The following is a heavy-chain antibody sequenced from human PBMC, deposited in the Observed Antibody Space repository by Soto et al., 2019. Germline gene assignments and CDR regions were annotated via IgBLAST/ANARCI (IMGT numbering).Heavy chain of an antibody. J-gene: IGHJ4*02. V-gene: IGHV3-74*01. Sequence: GGSLRLSCAASGFTFSSYWMHWVRQAPGKGLVWVSRINSDGSSTSYADSVKGRFTISRDNSKNTAYLQMSSLRPEDTAVYYCVKGEYYYDGSAYYPFDYWGQGRMVTVSS. D-gene: IGHD3-22*01. CDR2: INSDGSST. CDR1: GFTFSSYW. CDR3: VKGEYYYDGSAYYPFDY.